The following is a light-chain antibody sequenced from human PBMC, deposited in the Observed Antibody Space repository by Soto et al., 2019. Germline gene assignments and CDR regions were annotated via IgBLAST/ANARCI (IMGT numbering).Light chain of an antibody. CDR2: GAS. Sequence: EIVMTQSPATPSVSPGERATLSCRASQGVSSNLAWYQQKPGQAPRLLIYGASTRATGIPARFSGSGSGTEFTLTISSLQSEDFAVYYCQQYNNWPPTRTFGQGTKVDIK. V-gene: IGKV3-15*01. CDR1: QGVSSN. J-gene: IGKJ1*01. CDR3: QQYNNWPPTRT.